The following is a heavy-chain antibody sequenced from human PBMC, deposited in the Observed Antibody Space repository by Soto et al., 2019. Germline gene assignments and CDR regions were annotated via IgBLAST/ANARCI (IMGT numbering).Heavy chain of an antibody. Sequence: SEILSLTCTVSGGSISSGDYYWSWIRQPPGKGLEWIGNIYYSGSTYYNPSLKSRVTISIDTSKNQFSLKLSSVTAADTAVYYCASRKSSPYFDYWGQGTLVTVSS. CDR2: IYYSGST. V-gene: IGHV4-30-4*01. J-gene: IGHJ4*02. D-gene: IGHD3-10*01. CDR3: ASRKSSPYFDY. CDR1: GGSISSGDYY.